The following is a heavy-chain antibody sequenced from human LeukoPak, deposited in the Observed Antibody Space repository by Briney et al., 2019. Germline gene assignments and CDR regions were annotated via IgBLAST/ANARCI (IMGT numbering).Heavy chain of an antibody. CDR1: GFTFSSYG. D-gene: IGHD5-12*01. CDR2: ISYDGSNK. Sequence: GRSLRLSCAASGFTFSSYGMHWVRQAPGKGLEWVAVISYDGSNKCYADSVKGRFTISRDNSKNTLYLQMNSLRAEDTAVYYCAKGVNGYDYFDYWGQGTLVTVSS. CDR3: AKGVNGYDYFDY. J-gene: IGHJ4*02. V-gene: IGHV3-30*18.